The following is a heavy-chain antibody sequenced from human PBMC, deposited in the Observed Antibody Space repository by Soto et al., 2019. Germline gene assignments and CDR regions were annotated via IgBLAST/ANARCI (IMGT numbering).Heavy chain of an antibody. V-gene: IGHV4-4*02. D-gene: IGHD3-3*01. CDR3: ARANHTRYDLWIGYYHYYHYYGMDV. J-gene: IGHJ6*02. Sequence: LSLTCAVSGGSIISSKWWSCVRQPPGKVLDWTGEIYHSGSTNYNPSLKSRVTISVDKSKNQFSLKLSSVTAADTAVYYCARANHTRYDLWIGYYHYYHYYGMDVWGQGTTVHVSS. CDR1: GGSIISSKW. CDR2: IYHSGST.